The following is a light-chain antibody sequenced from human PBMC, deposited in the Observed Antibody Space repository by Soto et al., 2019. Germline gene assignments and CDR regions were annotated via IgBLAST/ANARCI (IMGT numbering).Light chain of an antibody. CDR2: EVS. J-gene: IGLJ1*01. V-gene: IGLV2-23*02. CDR3: CSYGGSYV. Sequence: SVVTQPASVSGAPGPPDTISRTRNSSDVGSYNLVSWYQQHPGKAPKVMIYEVSKRPSGVSNRFSGSKSGNTASLTISGLQAEDEADYYCCSYGGSYVFGTGTKVTVL. CDR1: SSDVGSYNL.